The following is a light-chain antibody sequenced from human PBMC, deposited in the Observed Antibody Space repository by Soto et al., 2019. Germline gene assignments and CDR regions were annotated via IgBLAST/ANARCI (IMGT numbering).Light chain of an antibody. CDR3: QQSYSTLALT. J-gene: IGKJ4*01. CDR2: RTS. Sequence: EIVLTQSPGTLSLSPGEGATLSCRASQSLGASYLAWYQQKPGQAPRLLIYRTSNRASGIPDRFSGSGSGPDFTLTISRLEPEDFATYYCQQSYSTLALTFGGGTKVDIK. V-gene: IGKV3-20*01. CDR1: QSLGASY.